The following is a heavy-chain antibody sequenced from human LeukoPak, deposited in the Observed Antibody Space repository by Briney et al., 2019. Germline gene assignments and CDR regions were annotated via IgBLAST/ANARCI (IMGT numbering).Heavy chain of an antibody. Sequence: SETLSLTCTVSGGSISSYYWSWIRQPAGKGLEWIGRIYTSGSTNYNPSLKSRVTMPVDTSKNQFSLKLSSVTAADTAVYYCARDKGELRQVGAFDIWGQGTMVTVSS. CDR2: IYTSGST. CDR3: ARDKGELRQVGAFDI. D-gene: IGHD1-26*01. CDR1: GGSISSYY. V-gene: IGHV4-4*07. J-gene: IGHJ3*02.